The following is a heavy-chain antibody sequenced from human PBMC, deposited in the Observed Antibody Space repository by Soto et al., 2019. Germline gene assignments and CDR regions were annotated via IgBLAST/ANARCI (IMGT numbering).Heavy chain of an antibody. CDR2: IYYSGST. V-gene: IGHV4-39*01. J-gene: IGHJ5*02. CDR3: ARQVVTHGWFDP. CDR1: GGSISSSSYY. Sequence: SETLSLTCTVSGGSISSSSYYWGWIRQPPGKGLEWIGSIYYSGSTYYNPSLKSRVTISVDTSKNQFSLKLSSVTAADTAVYYCARQVVTHGWFDPWGQGTLVTVS. D-gene: IGHD3-16*02.